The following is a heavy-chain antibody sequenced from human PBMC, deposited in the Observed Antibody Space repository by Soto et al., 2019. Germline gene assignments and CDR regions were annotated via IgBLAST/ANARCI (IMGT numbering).Heavy chain of an antibody. CDR1: GCP. CDR3: ARGRSSSNYYGMDV. CDR2: IYHSGST. J-gene: IGHJ6*02. Sequence: GCPRSMKQKPPGKGLEWIGYIYHSGSTYYNPSLKSRVTISVDRSKNQFSLKLSSVTAADTAVYYCARGRSSSNYYGMDVWGQGTTVTVSS. V-gene: IGHV4-30-2*01. D-gene: IGHD6-6*01.